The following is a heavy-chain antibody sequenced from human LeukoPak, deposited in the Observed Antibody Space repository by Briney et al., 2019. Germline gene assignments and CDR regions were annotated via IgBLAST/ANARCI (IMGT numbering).Heavy chain of an antibody. CDR2: ISGSVGST. J-gene: IGHJ4*02. D-gene: IGHD3-22*01. V-gene: IGHV3-23*01. CDR3: ARSQEDDSSGYYYSNLDY. Sequence: GGSLRLSCAASGFTFSTYPMSWVRQAPGKGLKWVSAISGSVGSTSYADSVKGRLTISRDNSKNTLYLQMNSLRVDDTAVYYCARSQEDDSSGYYYSNLDYWGQGTLVTVSS. CDR1: GFTFSTYP.